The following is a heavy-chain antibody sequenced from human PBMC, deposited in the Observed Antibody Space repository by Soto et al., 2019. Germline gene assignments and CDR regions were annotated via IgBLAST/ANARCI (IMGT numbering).Heavy chain of an antibody. CDR1: GFTVGNNY. D-gene: IGHD3-10*01. Sequence: EVQLVESGGGLIQPGGSLKLSCAASGFTVGNNYMSWVRQAPGKGLEWVSLIYSTGTTKYADSVKCRFTVSRDNAKNTLYLQMNSLRAKDTAMYYCAKDRRVYGSHYNNFGYWGQGTLVTVSS. CDR3: AKDRRVYGSHYNNFGY. V-gene: IGHV3-53*01. J-gene: IGHJ4*02. CDR2: IYSTGTT.